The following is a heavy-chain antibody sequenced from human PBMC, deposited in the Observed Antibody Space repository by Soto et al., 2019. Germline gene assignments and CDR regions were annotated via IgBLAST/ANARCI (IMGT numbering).Heavy chain of an antibody. J-gene: IGHJ6*02. CDR1: GFTFSSYG. V-gene: IGHV3-30*18. Sequence: GGSLRLSCAASGFTFSSYGMHWVRQAPGKGLEWVAVISYDGSNKYYADSVKGRFTISRDNSKNTLYLQMNSLRAEDTAVYYCAKARWSYRSSGGMDVWGQGTTVTVSS. D-gene: IGHD1-26*01. CDR3: AKARWSYRSSGGMDV. CDR2: ISYDGSNK.